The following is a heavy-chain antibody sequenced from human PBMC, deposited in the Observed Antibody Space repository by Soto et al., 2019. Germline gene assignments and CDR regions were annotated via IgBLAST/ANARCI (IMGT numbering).Heavy chain of an antibody. V-gene: IGHV3-23*01. Sequence: PGGSLRLSCAASGFTFSSYAMSWVRQAPGKGLEWVSAISGSGGSTYCADSVKGRFTISRDNSKNTLYLQMNSLRAEDTAVYYCAKKLRIVVVPAARHDAFDIWGQGTMVTVSS. CDR3: AKKLRIVVVPAARHDAFDI. CDR1: GFTFSSYA. CDR2: ISGSGGST. J-gene: IGHJ3*02. D-gene: IGHD2-2*01.